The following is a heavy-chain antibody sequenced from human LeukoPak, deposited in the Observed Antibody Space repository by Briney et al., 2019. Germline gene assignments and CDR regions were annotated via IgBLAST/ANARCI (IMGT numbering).Heavy chain of an antibody. J-gene: IGHJ4*02. CDR2: FDPGSGEI. D-gene: IGHD3-9*01. Sequence: AASVTVSFTVSGYSLTELSTHWVRQAPGKGGEGMGGFDPGSGEIIYEQKFQDRVTMTEDTSTDTAYMELSSLRSEDTALYYCATGTHYDLLPLWGQGTLVTVSS. V-gene: IGHV1-24*01. CDR1: GYSLTELS. CDR3: ATGTHYDLLPL.